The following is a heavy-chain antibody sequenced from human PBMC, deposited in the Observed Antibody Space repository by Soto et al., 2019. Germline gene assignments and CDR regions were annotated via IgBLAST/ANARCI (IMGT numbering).Heavy chain of an antibody. V-gene: IGHV3-7*01. CDR2: IKQDGSEK. CDR3: ARSRMAIFGVVSYYFDY. Sequence: PGGSLRLSCAASGFTFGSYWMSWVRQAPGKGLEWVANIKQDGSEKYYVDSVKGRFTISRDNAKNSLYLQMNSLRAEDTAVYYCARSRMAIFGVVSYYFDYWGQGTLVTVSS. D-gene: IGHD3-3*01. CDR1: GFTFGSYW. J-gene: IGHJ4*02.